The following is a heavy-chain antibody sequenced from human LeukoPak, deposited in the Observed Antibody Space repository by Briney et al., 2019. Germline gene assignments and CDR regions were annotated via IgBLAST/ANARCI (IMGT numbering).Heavy chain of an antibody. CDR2: IYYSGST. CDR1: GGSISSYY. Sequence: SETLSLTCTVPGGSISSYYWSWIRQPPGRGLEWIGYIYYSGSTNYNPSLKSRVTISVDTSKNHFSLNLSSVTAADTAVYFCARMATGSSYYGMDVWGQGTTVTVSS. V-gene: IGHV4-59*08. CDR3: ARMATGSSYYGMDV. J-gene: IGHJ6*02. D-gene: IGHD5-24*01.